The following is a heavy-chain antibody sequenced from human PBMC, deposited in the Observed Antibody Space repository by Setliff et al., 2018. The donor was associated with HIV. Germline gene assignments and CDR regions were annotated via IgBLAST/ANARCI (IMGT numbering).Heavy chain of an antibody. CDR1: GGSISDYY. CDR3: ATSPAGEILGSRPFYFDY. J-gene: IGHJ4*02. D-gene: IGHD3-10*01. V-gene: IGHV4-4*07. Sequence: SETLSLTCSVSGGSISDYYWSWVRQPAGKGLEWIGRIYTGGSTKFNPSLGGRASLSVDKSNNQVSLKLTSVTAADTAVYYCATSPAGEILGSRPFYFDYWGQGTLVTVSS. CDR2: IYTGGST.